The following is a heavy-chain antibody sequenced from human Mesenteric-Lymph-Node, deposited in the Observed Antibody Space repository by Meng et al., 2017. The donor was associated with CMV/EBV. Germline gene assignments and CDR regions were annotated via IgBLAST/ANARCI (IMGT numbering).Heavy chain of an antibody. D-gene: IGHD3-3*01. V-gene: IGHV3-23*03. CDR3: AKDVGYYDFWSGFDP. CDR2: IYSGGSTT. CDR1: GFTVSSNY. J-gene: IGHJ5*02. Sequence: GESLKISCAASGFTVSSNYMSWVRQAPGKGLEWVSVIYSGGSTTYYADSVKGRFTISRDNSKNTLYLQMSSLRAEDTAVYYCAKDVGYYDFWSGFDPWGQGTLVTVSS.